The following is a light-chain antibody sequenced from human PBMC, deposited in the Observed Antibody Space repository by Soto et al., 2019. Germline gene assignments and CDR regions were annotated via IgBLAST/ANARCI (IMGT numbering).Light chain of an antibody. CDR3: QQYNDWPQT. CDR2: DAS. J-gene: IGKJ1*01. V-gene: IGKV3-15*01. CDR1: QSVRTN. Sequence: ETVMAQSPATLSVSPGERATLSCRASQSVRTNLAWYQHKPGQAPRLLIYDASTRVTGTPARFSGSGSGTEFTLTISSLQSEDFAVYYCQQYNDWPQTFGQGTKVDIK.